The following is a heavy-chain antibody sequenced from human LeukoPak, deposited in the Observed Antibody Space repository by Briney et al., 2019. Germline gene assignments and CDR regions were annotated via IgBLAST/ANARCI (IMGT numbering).Heavy chain of an antibody. D-gene: IGHD5-12*01. Sequence: ASVKVSCKASGYTFTSYGISWVRQAPGQGLEWMGWISAYNGNTNYAQKLQGRVTMTTDTSTSTAYMELRSLRSDDTAVYYCARSGYSGYDSRYYYYYGTDVWGKGTTVTVSS. V-gene: IGHV1-18*04. J-gene: IGHJ6*04. CDR3: ARSGYSGYDSRYYYYYGTDV. CDR2: ISAYNGNT. CDR1: GYTFTSYG.